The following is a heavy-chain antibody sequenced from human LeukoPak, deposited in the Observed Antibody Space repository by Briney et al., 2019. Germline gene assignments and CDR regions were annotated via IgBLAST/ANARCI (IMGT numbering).Heavy chain of an antibody. D-gene: IGHD3-22*01. CDR1: GFTFSSYG. CDR3: ATETPDTSGSKLDC. CDR2: IRYDGSRK. Sequence: GGSLRLSCAASGFTFSSYGMHWVRQAPGKGLEWVAYIRYDGSRKYYADSVNGRFTISRDNSKNTLYLQVHNLRGEDTAVYYCATETPDTSGSKLDCWGQGTLVTVSS. V-gene: IGHV3-30*02. J-gene: IGHJ4*02.